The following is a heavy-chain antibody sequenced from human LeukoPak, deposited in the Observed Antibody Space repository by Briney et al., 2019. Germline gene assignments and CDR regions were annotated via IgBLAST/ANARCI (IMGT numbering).Heavy chain of an antibody. Sequence: SETLSLTCTVSGGSISSYYWSWIRQSPGKGLEWIGYIYYSGSTNYNPSLKSRVTISVDTSKNQFSLKLSSVTAADTAVYYCARWRQTYEARDWNYVFDYWGQGTLVTVSS. D-gene: IGHD1-7*01. V-gene: IGHV4-59*01. CDR1: GGSISSYY. CDR3: ARWRQTYEARDWNYVFDY. CDR2: IYYSGST. J-gene: IGHJ4*02.